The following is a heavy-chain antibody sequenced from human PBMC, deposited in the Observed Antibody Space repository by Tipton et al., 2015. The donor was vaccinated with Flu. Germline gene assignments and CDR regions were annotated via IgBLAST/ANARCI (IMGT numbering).Heavy chain of an antibody. CDR1: GYSISSGYY. D-gene: IGHD2-21*01. Sequence: TLSLTCTVSGYSISSGYYWGWIRQPPGKGLEWIGGMYQDGSAYYNPSLKSRVTISLEKSRSQFSLRLASVTAADTAVYYCVNIFCADECYSFVPTRSDYWGQGTLVTVSS. CDR3: VNIFCADECYSFVPTRSDY. J-gene: IGHJ4*02. CDR2: MYQDGSA. V-gene: IGHV4-38-2*02.